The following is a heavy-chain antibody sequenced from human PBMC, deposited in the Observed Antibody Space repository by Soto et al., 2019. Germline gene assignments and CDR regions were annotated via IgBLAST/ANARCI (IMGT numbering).Heavy chain of an antibody. CDR2: ISSDGRDK. V-gene: IGHV3-30*04. CDR1: GFTFSSYA. CDR3: TTGIVVVIPSGMDV. J-gene: IGHJ6*02. D-gene: IGHD3-22*01. Sequence: PGGSLRLSCAASGFTFSSYAMHWVRQAPGKGLEWVAVISSDGRDKHDADSVKGRFTISRDNSKNTLYLQMNSLKTEDTAVYYCTTGIVVVIPSGMDVWGQGTSVTVSS.